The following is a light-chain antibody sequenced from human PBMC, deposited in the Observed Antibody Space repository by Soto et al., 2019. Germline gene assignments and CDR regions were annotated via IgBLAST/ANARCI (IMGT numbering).Light chain of an antibody. CDR3: QQYKDWPLT. V-gene: IGKV3D-15*01. CDR1: QSVSSN. J-gene: IGKJ4*01. Sequence: EIVMTQSPATLSASPLDRXTLXFLASQSVSSNLAWYQQKPGQAPSLLIYDISARATGIPTRFSGSGSGTEFTLTISSLQSEDFAVYYCQQYKDWPLTFGGGTKVDIK. CDR2: DIS.